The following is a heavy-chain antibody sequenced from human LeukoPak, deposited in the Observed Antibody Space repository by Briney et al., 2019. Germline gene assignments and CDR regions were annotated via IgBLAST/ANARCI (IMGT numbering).Heavy chain of an antibody. V-gene: IGHV3-53*01. D-gene: IGHD7-27*01. CDR2: IYSGGST. Sequence: GGSLRLSCAASGFTFSSYAMSWVRQAPGKGLEWVSVIYSGGSTYYADSVKGRFTISRDNSKNTLYLQMNSLRAEDTAVYYCARGPWDYYGMDVWGQGTTVTVSS. CDR1: GFTFSSYA. J-gene: IGHJ6*02. CDR3: ARGPWDYYGMDV.